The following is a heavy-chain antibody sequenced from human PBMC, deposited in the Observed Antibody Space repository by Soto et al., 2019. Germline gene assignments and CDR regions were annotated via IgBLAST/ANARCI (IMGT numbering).Heavy chain of an antibody. CDR1: GGTFSSYA. D-gene: IGHD5-12*01. Sequence: QVQLVQSGAEVKKPGSSVKVSCKASGGTFSSYAISWVRQAPGQGPEWMGGIIPIFGIANYAQKFQGRVTITADESTSTAYMELSSLRSEDTAVYYCARGDREVATLCDFDCWGQGTLVTVSS. CDR2: IIPIFGIA. J-gene: IGHJ4*02. V-gene: IGHV1-69*12. CDR3: ARGDREVATLCDFDC.